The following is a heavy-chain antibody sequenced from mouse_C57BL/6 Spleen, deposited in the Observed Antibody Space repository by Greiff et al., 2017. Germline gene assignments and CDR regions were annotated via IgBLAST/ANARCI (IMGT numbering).Heavy chain of an antibody. V-gene: IGHV1-82*01. CDR3: ARYPHYYGSSNYFDY. J-gene: IGHJ2*01. Sequence: VQLQESGPELVKPGASVKISCKASGYAFSSSWMNWVKQRPGKGLEWIGRIYPGDGDTNYNGKFKGKATLTADKSSSTAYMPLSSLTSEDSAVYFCARYPHYYGSSNYFDYWGQGTTLTVSS. CDR2: IYPGDGDT. D-gene: IGHD1-1*01. CDR1: GYAFSSSW.